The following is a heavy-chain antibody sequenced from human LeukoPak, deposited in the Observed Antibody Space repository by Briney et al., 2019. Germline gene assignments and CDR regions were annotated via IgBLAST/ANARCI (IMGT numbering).Heavy chain of an antibody. CDR3: ARDLSSTSHIDY. Sequence: SETLSLTCAVYGGSFSGYYWSWIRQPPGKGLEWIGYIYYSGGAYYNPSLKSRVAISVDTSKNQFSLKLSSVTAADTAVYYCARDLSSTSHIDYWGQGTLVTVSS. CDR1: GGSFSGYY. V-gene: IGHV4-30-4*08. J-gene: IGHJ4*02. CDR2: IYYSGGA. D-gene: IGHD2-2*01.